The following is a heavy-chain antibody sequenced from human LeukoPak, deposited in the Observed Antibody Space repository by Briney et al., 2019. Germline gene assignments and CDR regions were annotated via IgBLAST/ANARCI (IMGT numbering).Heavy chain of an antibody. J-gene: IGHJ2*01. CDR1: GGSISSSSYY. CDR2: IYYSGST. D-gene: IGHD3-3*01. Sequence: KASETLSLTCTVSGGSISSSSYYWVWIRQPPGKGLEWIGSIYYSGSTYYNPSLKSRVTISVDTSKNQFSLKLSSVTAADTAVYYCARDCGLRFLSIADWYFDLWGRGTLVTVSS. CDR3: ARDCGLRFLSIADWYFDL. V-gene: IGHV4-39*07.